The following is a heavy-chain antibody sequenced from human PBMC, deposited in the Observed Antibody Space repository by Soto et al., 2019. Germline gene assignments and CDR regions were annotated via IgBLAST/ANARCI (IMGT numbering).Heavy chain of an antibody. J-gene: IGHJ5*02. V-gene: IGHV4-59*01. Sequence: SETLSLTCTVSCGSISSYYWSWIRQPPGKGLEWIGYISYSGSTNYNPSLKSRVTISVDMSKNQFSLKLSSVTAADTAVYYCARSIDPWGQGTLVTVSS. CDR3: ARSIDP. CDR2: ISYSGST. CDR1: CGSISSYY.